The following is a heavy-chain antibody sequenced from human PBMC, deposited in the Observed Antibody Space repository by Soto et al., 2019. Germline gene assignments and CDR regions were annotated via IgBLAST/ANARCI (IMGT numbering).Heavy chain of an antibody. CDR1: GGSISSYY. CDR3: ARTVRFGDLRGFDL. D-gene: IGHD3-10*01. Sequence: SETLSLTCTVSGGSISSYYWSWIRQPPGKGLEWIGYIYYSGSTNYNPSLKSRVTISVDTSKNQFSLKLSSVTAADTAVYYCARTVRFGDLRGFDLWGQGTLVTVSS. V-gene: IGHV4-59*01. CDR2: IYYSGST. J-gene: IGHJ5*02.